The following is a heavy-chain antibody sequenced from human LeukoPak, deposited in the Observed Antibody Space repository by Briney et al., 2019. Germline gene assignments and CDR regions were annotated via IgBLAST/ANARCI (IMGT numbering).Heavy chain of an antibody. D-gene: IGHD3-10*01. CDR2: IYHSGST. J-gene: IGHJ4*02. Sequence: SETLSLTCAVSGGSISSSNWWSWVRQPPGKGLEWIGEIYHSGSTNYNPSLKSRVTISVDKSKNQFSLKLSPVTAADTAVYYCARAGWFGEFCFDYWGQGTLVTVYS. V-gene: IGHV4-4*02. CDR1: GGSISSSNW. CDR3: ARAGWFGEFCFDY.